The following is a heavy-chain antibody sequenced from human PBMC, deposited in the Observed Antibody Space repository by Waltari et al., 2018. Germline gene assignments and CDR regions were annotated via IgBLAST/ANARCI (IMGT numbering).Heavy chain of an antibody. CDR2: IYSGGST. V-gene: IGHV3-53*01. J-gene: IGHJ6*02. Sequence: QAPGKGLEWVSVIYSGGSTYYADSVKGRFTISRDNSKNTLYLQMNSLRAEDTAVYYCARGQLVLYYGMDVWGQGTTVTVSS. D-gene: IGHD6-6*01. CDR3: ARGQLVLYYGMDV.